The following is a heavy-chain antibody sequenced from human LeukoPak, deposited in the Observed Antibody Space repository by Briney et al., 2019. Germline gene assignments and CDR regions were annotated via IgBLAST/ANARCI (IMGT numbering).Heavy chain of an antibody. J-gene: IGHJ4*02. CDR2: INHSGST. V-gene: IGHV4-39*07. CDR1: GGSISSSSYY. D-gene: IGHD6-13*01. Sequence: SETLSLTCTVSGGSISSSSYYWSWIRQPPGKGLEWIGEINHSGSTNYNPSLKSRVTISVDTPKNQFSLKLSSVTAADTAVYYCARDPYSSRYFDYWGQGTLVTVSS. CDR3: ARDPYSSRYFDY.